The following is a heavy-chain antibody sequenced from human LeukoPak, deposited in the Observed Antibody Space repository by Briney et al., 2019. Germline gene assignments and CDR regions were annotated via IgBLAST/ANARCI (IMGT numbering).Heavy chain of an antibody. CDR1: GFTFSSYW. D-gene: IGHD6-13*01. Sequence: GGSLRLSCAASGFTFSSYWMSWVRQAPGKGLEWVANIKQDGSEKYYVDSVKGRFTISRDNAKNSLYLQMNSLRAEDTAVYYCAKDLIPYSSSWLDYWGQGTLVTVSS. CDR3: AKDLIPYSSSWLDY. V-gene: IGHV3-7*01. CDR2: IKQDGSEK. J-gene: IGHJ4*02.